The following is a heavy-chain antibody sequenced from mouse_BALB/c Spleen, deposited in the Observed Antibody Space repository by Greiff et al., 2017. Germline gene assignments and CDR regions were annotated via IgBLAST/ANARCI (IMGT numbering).Heavy chain of an antibody. CDR1: GYAFSSYW. D-gene: IGHD3-1*01. CDR2: IYPGDGDT. V-gene: IGHV1-80*01. J-gene: IGHJ4*01. Sequence: QVQLQQSGAELVRPGSSVKISCKASGYAFSSYWMNWVKQRPGQGLEWIGQIYPGDGDTNYNGKFKGKATLTADKSSSTAYMQLSSLTSEDSAVYFCARLGSSGPYAMDYWGQGTSVTVSS. CDR3: ARLGSSGPYAMDY.